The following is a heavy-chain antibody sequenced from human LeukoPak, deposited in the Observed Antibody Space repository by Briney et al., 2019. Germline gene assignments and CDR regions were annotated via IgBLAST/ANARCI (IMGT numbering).Heavy chain of an antibody. J-gene: IGHJ4*02. CDR3: ARDLITPYSSSYYAFAH. V-gene: IGHV4-61*02. CDR2: IYTSGST. CDR1: GASISSSGYY. D-gene: IGHD6-13*01. Sequence: SETLSLTCTVSGASISSSGYYCSWIRQLAGKGLEWIGRIYTSGSTNYNPSLKSRVSISVDPSKNRFSLKLISVTAADTAVYYCARDLITPYSSSYYAFAHWGQGTLVSVSS.